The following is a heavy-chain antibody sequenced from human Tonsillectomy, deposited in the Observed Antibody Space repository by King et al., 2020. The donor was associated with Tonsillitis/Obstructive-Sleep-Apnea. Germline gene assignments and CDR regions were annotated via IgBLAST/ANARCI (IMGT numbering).Heavy chain of an antibody. J-gene: IGHJ4*02. CDR3: ASRSYSDFWSGYLPLFDY. CDR1: GFTFSSYA. V-gene: IGHV3-23*04. D-gene: IGHD3-3*01. Sequence: VQLVQSGGGLVQPGGSLRLSCAASGFTFSSYAMSWVRQAPGKGLEWVSAISGSDGSTYYADSVKGRFTIYRDNSKNTLYLQMNSRRADDTAVYYWASRSYSDFWSGYLPLFDYWGQGTLVTVSS. CDR2: ISGSDGST.